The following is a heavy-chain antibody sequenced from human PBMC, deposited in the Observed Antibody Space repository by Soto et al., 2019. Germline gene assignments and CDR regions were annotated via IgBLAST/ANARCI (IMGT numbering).Heavy chain of an antibody. J-gene: IGHJ5*02. D-gene: IGHD3-10*02. CDR2: ISGSGGST. CDR1: GFTFSSYA. V-gene: IGHV3-23*01. Sequence: GRSLRLSCAASGFTFSSYAMSWVRQAPGKGLEWVSAISGSGGSTYYADSVKGRFTISRDNSKNTLYLQMNSLRAEDTAVYYCAKGEQCSTYNFFDPLGQGTLVTVSS. CDR3: AKGEQCSTYNFFDP.